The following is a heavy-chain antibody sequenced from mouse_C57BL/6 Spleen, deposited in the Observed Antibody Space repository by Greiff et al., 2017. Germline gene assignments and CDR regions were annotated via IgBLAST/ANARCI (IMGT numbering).Heavy chain of an antibody. V-gene: IGHV1-81*01. J-gene: IGHJ4*01. D-gene: IGHD2-5*01. CDR1: GYTFTSYG. CDR2: IYPRSGNT. CDR3: AREGYHYSNYNYAMDY. Sequence: VQLQQSGAELARPGASVKLSCKASGYTFTSYGISWVKQRTGQGLEWIGEIYPRSGNTYYNEKFKGKATLTADKSSSTAYMELRSLTSEDSAVYFCAREGYHYSNYNYAMDYWGQGTSVTVSS.